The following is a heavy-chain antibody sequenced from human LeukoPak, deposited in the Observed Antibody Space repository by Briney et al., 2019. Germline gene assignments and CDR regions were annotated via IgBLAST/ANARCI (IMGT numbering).Heavy chain of an antibody. CDR2: IKSKTDSGTT. CDR3: STSLRGSDCCLDY. CDR1: GFTFSDAW. J-gene: IGHJ4*02. Sequence: GGSLRLSCAASGFTFSDAWVSWVRQAPGMGLEWVGRIKSKTDSGTTDYAAPVKGRFTISRDDSSGTLYLLMNSLKTEDTAVYYCSTSLRGSDCCLDYWGQGTLVAVSS. V-gene: IGHV3-15*01. D-gene: IGHD2-21*02.